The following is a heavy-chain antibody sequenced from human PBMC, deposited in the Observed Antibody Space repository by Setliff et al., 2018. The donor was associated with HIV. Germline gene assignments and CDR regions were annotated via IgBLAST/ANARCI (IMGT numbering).Heavy chain of an antibody. CDR3: ARGQGCGGGCHYAFEM. CDR1: GGSISSSNW. V-gene: IGHV4-4*02. D-gene: IGHD2-21*02. J-gene: IGHJ3*02. CDR2: IYHSGSA. Sequence: SETLSLTCAVSGGSISSSNWWSWVRQPPGKGLEWIGEIYHSGSANYNPSLKSRVIISVDKSKNQFSLKLNSVTAADTAVYYCARGQGCGGGCHYAFEMWGQGTMVTVSS.